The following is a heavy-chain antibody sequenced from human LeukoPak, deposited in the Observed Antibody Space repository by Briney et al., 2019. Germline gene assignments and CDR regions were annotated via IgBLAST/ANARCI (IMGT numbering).Heavy chain of an antibody. CDR1: GFTFDDYG. CDR3: ARANLGYCSGGSCYSDY. Sequence: GGSLRLSCAASGFTFDDYGMSWVRQAPGKGLEWVSGINWNGGSTGYADSVKGRFTISRDNAKNSLYLQMNSLRAEDTALYYCARANLGYCSGGSCYSDYWGQGTLVTVSS. CDR2: INWNGGST. J-gene: IGHJ4*02. D-gene: IGHD2-15*01. V-gene: IGHV3-20*04.